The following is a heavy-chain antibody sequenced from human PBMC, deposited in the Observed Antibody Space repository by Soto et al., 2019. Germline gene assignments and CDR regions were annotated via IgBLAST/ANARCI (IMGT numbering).Heavy chain of an antibody. CDR2: ISYDGSNK. D-gene: IGHD3-22*01. CDR3: AKVGYDSSGPHGA. Sequence: QVQLVESGGGVVQPGRSLRLSCAASGFTFSSYGMHWVRQAPGKGLEWVAVISYDGSNKYYADSVKGRFTISRDNSKNTLYLRMNSLRAEDTAVYYCAKVGYDSSGPHGAWGQGTLVTVSS. CDR1: GFTFSSYG. J-gene: IGHJ5*02. V-gene: IGHV3-30*18.